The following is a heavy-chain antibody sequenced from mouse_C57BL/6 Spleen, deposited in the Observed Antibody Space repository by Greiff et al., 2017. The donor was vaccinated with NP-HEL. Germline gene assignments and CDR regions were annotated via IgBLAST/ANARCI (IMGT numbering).Heavy chain of an antibody. CDR2: INPNNGGT. V-gene: IGHV1-18*01. CDR1: GYTFTDYN. J-gene: IGHJ1*03. D-gene: IGHD2-3*01. Sequence: VQLQQSGPELVKPGASVKIPCKASGYTFTDYNMDWVKQSHGKSLEWIGDINPNNGGTIYNQKFKGKATLTVDKSSSTAYMELRSLTSEDTAVYYCARPSDGYYWYFDVWGTGTTVTVSS. CDR3: ARPSDGYYWYFDV.